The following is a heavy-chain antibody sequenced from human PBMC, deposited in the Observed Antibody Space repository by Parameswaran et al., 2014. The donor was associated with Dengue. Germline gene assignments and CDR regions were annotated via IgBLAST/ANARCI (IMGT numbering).Heavy chain of an antibody. V-gene: IGHV3-7*01. Sequence: GSLRLSCVDSGFTFSRYWMSWVRQAPGKGLEWVANIKQDGSEKYYVDSVKGRFTISRDNAKNSLYLQMNSLRAEDTALYYCAREVDYFDHWGQGTLVTVSS. J-gene: IGHJ4*02. CDR3: AREVDYFDH. D-gene: IGHD2-15*01. CDR1: GFTFSRYW. CDR2: IKQDGSEK.